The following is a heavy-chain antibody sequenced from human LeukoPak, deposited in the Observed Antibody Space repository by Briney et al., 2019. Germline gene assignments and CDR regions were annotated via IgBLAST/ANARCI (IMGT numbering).Heavy chain of an antibody. D-gene: IGHD3-10*01. CDR1: GFTFSSYG. V-gene: IGHV3-30*18. CDR3: AKGTGSYDRYYYYGMDV. J-gene: IGHJ6*04. Sequence: GRSLRHSCAASGFTFSSYGMHWVRQAPGKGLEWVAVISYDGSNKYYADSVKGRFTISRDNSKNTLYLQMNSLRAEDTAVYYCAKGTGSYDRYYYYGMDVWGKGTTVTVSS. CDR2: ISYDGSNK.